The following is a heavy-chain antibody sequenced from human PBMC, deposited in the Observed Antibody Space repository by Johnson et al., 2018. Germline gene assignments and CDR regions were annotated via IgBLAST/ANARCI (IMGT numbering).Heavy chain of an antibody. D-gene: IGHD4-17*01. CDR2: ISYDGSNK. Sequence: QVQLVESGGGVVQPGRSLRLSCAASGFTFSSYGMHWVRQAPGKGLEWVAVISYDGSNKYYADSVKGRLTISRDNSKNTLYLQMNSLRAEDTAVYYCAKDLYGDPDYYYYYMDVWGKGTTVTVSS. J-gene: IGHJ6*03. V-gene: IGHV3-30*18. CDR3: AKDLYGDPDYYYYYMDV. CDR1: GFTFSSYG.